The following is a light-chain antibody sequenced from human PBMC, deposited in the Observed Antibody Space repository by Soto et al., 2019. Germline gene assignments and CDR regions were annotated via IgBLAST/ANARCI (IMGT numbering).Light chain of an antibody. CDR1: QSISTY. CDR3: QQYNSYFPYT. Sequence: IQMTQSPSTLSASVGDTVTITCRASQSISTYLAWYQQKAGKAPKLLIYGASNLESGVPSRFSGSGAGTEFTLTISSLQPDDFATYYGQQYNSYFPYTFGQGTKLEIK. CDR2: GAS. V-gene: IGKV1-5*01. J-gene: IGKJ2*01.